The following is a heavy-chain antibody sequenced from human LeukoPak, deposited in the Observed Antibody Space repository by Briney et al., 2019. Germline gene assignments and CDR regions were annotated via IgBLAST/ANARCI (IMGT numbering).Heavy chain of an antibody. V-gene: IGHV1-58*01. CDR3: ARETPYGLQGY. CDR2: IVVGSGNT. D-gene: IGHD4-17*01. Sequence: SVKVSCKASGFTFTSSAVQWVRQARGQRLEWIGWIVVGSGNTNYAQKFQERVTITRDMSTSTAYMELRSLRSDDTAVYFCARETPYGLQGYWGQGTLVTVSS. CDR1: GFTFTSSA. J-gene: IGHJ4*02.